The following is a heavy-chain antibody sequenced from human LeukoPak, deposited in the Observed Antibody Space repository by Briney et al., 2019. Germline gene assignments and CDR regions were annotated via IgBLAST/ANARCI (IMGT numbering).Heavy chain of an antibody. J-gene: IGHJ6*02. D-gene: IGHD3-10*01. CDR3: ARVNRLYYYGSGSYFISYYYGMDV. V-gene: IGHV1-8*01. Sequence: ASVKVSCKASGYTFTSYDINWVRQATGQGLEWMGWMNPNSGNTGYAQKFQGRVTMTRNTCISTAYMELSSLRSEDTAVYYCARVNRLYYYGSGSYFISYYYGMDVWGQGTTVTVSS. CDR1: GYTFTSYD. CDR2: MNPNSGNT.